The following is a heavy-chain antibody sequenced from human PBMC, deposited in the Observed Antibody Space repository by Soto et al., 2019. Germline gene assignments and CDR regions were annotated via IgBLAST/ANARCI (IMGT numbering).Heavy chain of an antibody. J-gene: IGHJ4*02. CDR1: GGSISSSTYF. CDR3: ARHGDNSIGYNYPFEY. V-gene: IGHV4-39*01. CDR2: IYYSGTT. Sequence: ASETLSLTCTVSGGSISSSTYFWAWIRQPPGKGLEWIGTIYYSGTTYYNPSLKSRVTISVDTSQNRFSLKLNSATAADTAVYYCARHGDNSIGYNYPFEYWGQGTLVTVSS. D-gene: IGHD3-22*01.